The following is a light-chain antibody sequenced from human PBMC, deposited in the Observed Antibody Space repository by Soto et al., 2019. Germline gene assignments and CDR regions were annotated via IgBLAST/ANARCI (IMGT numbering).Light chain of an antibody. Sequence: QSALTQPRSVSGSPGQSVAISCTGTSSDVGGYYYVSWYQHHPGKAPKLMIYDVTKRPSGVPDRFSGSKSGNTASLTISGLQADDEADYYCCSYAGSYTLVVFGGGTKLTV. J-gene: IGLJ3*02. CDR3: CSYAGSYTLVV. CDR1: SSDVGGYYY. CDR2: DVT. V-gene: IGLV2-11*01.